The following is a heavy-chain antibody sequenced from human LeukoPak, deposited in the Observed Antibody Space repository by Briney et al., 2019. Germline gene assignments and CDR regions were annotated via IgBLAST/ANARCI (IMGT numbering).Heavy chain of an antibody. D-gene: IGHD1-26*01. V-gene: IGHV1-46*01. Sequence: ASVKVSCKAFGYTFTSNYMHWVRQAPGQGPEWMGVISPSGGSTTYAQKFQGRVTLTRDMSTSTDYLELSSLRSEDTAVYYCARDPRPWELFPRDAFDIWGQGTMVTVSS. J-gene: IGHJ3*02. CDR1: GYTFTSNY. CDR3: ARDPRPWELFPRDAFDI. CDR2: ISPSGGST.